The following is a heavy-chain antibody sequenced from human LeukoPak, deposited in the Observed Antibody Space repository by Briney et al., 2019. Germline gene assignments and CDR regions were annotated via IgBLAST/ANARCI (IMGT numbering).Heavy chain of an antibody. Sequence: GGSLRLSCAASGFTFSSYAMSWVRQAPGKGLEWVSGISGSGGSTAYADSVKGRLTIFRDNSKNTLYLQMNSLRAEDTAVYYCAKDRASSSLNAFDIWGQGTMVTVSS. D-gene: IGHD6-6*01. CDR1: GFTFSSYA. CDR2: ISGSGGST. CDR3: AKDRASSSLNAFDI. J-gene: IGHJ3*02. V-gene: IGHV3-23*01.